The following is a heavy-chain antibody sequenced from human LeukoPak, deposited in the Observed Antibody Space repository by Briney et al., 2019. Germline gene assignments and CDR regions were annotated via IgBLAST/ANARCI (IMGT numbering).Heavy chain of an antibody. V-gene: IGHV3-48*03. J-gene: IGHJ6*03. Sequence: GGSLRLSCAASGFTFSSYEMNWVRQAPRKGLEWVSYISSSGSTIYYADSLKGRFTISRDNAKNSLYLQMNSLRAEDTAVYYCASWPFLAYWGGDCYLDVWGKGNTVTVSS. CDR2: ISSSGSTI. CDR3: ASWPFLAYWGGDCYLDV. D-gene: IGHD2-21*01. CDR1: GFTFSSYE.